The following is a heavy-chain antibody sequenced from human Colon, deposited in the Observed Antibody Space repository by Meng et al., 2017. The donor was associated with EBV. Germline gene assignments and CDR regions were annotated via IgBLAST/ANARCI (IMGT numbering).Heavy chain of an antibody. V-gene: IGHV4-4*02. D-gene: IGHD3-10*01. CDR2: ISHSGTT. CDR1: GGSIDSDNW. Sequence: QMQPQESGPGLVKPSGTLSPTCAVSGGSIDSDNWWNWVRQTPGKGLEWIGEISHSGTTNYNPSLKSRVTISIDKSKNQFSLKLTSVTAADTAVYYCARDYYASGFVFDLWGQGTLVTVSS. CDR3: ARDYYASGFVFDL. J-gene: IGHJ5*02.